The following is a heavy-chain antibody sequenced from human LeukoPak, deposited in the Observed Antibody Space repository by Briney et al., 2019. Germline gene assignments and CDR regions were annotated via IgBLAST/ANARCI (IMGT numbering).Heavy chain of an antibody. CDR2: INHSGST. J-gene: IGHJ4*02. D-gene: IGHD3-22*01. CDR3: ARLDYYDSSGSHALFDY. V-gene: IGHV4-34*01. Sequence: PSETLSLTCAVYGGSFSGYYWSWIRQPPGKGLEWIGEINHSGSTNYNPSLKSRVTISVDTSKNQFSLKLSSVTAADTAVYYCARLDYYDSSGSHALFDYWGQGTLVTVSS. CDR1: GGSFSGYY.